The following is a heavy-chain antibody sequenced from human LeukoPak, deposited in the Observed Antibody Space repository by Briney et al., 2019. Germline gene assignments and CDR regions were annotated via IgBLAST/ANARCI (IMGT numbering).Heavy chain of an antibody. CDR3: ARDPSSSPPPLFDY. D-gene: IGHD6-6*01. V-gene: IGHV1-46*01. CDR2: INPSGGST. Sequence: GASVKVSCKASGYTFTSYYMHGVRQAPGQGLEGMGRINPSGGSTSYAQKFQGRVTMTRDMSTSTVYMELSSLRSEDTAVYYCARDPSSSPPPLFDYWGQGTTVTVSS. J-gene: IGHJ4*02. CDR1: GYTFTSYY.